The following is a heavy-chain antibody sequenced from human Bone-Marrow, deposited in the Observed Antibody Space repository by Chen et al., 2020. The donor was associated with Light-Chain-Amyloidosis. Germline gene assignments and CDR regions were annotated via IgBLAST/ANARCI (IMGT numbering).Heavy chain of an antibody. Sequence: QVQLQESGPGLVKPSQTLSLTCSVSGGSITSGGYYWTWIRPHPGKGLEWIGYIYYSGRTNYNPSLKSRITISVDTSKNQFSLNLSSVTAADTAVYYCAIVGPVAGRIDYWGQGTLVTVSS. V-gene: IGHV4-31*03. CDR3: AIVGPVAGRIDY. CDR2: IYYSGRT. D-gene: IGHD6-19*01. J-gene: IGHJ4*02. CDR1: GGSITSGGYY.